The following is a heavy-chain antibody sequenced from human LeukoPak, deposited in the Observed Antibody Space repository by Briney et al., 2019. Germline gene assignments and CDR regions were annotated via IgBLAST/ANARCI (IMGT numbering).Heavy chain of an antibody. D-gene: IGHD6-13*01. J-gene: IGHJ4*02. V-gene: IGHV3-53*01. CDR2: IYSGGTT. CDR1: VFTVSNNY. CDR3: ARDPPGIAASVSGG. Sequence: GGSLRLSCTAPVFTVSNNYMNWVRQAPGKGLEWVALIYSGGTTNYADSVKGRFTISRDNSKNTLYLQMTNVRVEDTAVYYCARDPPGIAASVSGGWGQGTLVTVSS.